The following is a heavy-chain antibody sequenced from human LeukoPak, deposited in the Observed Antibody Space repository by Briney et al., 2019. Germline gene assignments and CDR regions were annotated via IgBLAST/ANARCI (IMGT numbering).Heavy chain of an antibody. Sequence: PSETLSLTCAVSGGSFSGYYWSWIRQPPGKGLEWIGEINHSGSTNYNPSLKSRVTISVDTSKNQFSLKLSSVTAADTAVYYCARRPRIAAHKLDYWGQGTLVTVSS. CDR2: INHSGST. CDR3: ARRPRIAAHKLDY. J-gene: IGHJ4*02. CDR1: GGSFSGYY. V-gene: IGHV4-34*01. D-gene: IGHD6-25*01.